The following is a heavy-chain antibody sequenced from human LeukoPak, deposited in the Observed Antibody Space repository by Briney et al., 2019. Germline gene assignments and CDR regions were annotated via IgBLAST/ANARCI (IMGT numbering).Heavy chain of an antibody. CDR3: ARLQGDSTAIFDY. CDR1: GGSISGDY. J-gene: IGHJ4*02. CDR2: IHYTGST. D-gene: IGHD2-21*01. Sequence: PSETLSLTCTASGGSISGDYWSWIRQPPGKGLEWIGYIHYTGSTNYNPSLRIRVTIAVDTSKNLFSLKLSSVTAADTAVYYCARLQGDSTAIFDYWGQGTLVSVSS. V-gene: IGHV4-59*01.